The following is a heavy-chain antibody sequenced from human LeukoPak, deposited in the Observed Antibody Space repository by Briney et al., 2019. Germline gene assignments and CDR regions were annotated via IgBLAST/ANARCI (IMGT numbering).Heavy chain of an antibody. D-gene: IGHD5-18*01. Sequence: KPSETLSLTCAVSGGSISSGGYSWSWIRQPPGKGLEWIGYIYYSGSTNYNPSLKSRVTISVDTSKNQFSLKLSSVTAADTAVYYCARAVGYSYGYVAAFDIWGQGTMVTVSS. CDR3: ARAVGYSYGYVAAFDI. CDR2: IYYSGST. CDR1: GGSISSGGYS. J-gene: IGHJ3*02. V-gene: IGHV4-61*08.